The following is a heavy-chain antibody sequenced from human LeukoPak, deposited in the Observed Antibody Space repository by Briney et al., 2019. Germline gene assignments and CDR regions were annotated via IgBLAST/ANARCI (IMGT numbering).Heavy chain of an antibody. CDR2: IYYSGST. Sequence: SETLSLTCTVSGGSISSYYWSWIRQPPGKGLEWIGYIYYSGSTNYNPSLKSRVTISVDTSKNQFSLKLCSVTAADTAVYYCAGRYFDYSDYWGQGTLVTVSS. CDR3: AGRYFDYSDY. D-gene: IGHD3-9*01. CDR1: GGSISSYY. J-gene: IGHJ4*02. V-gene: IGHV4-59*08.